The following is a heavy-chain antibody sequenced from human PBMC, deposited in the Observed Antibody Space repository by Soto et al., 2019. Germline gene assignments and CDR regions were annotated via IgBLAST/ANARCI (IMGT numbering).Heavy chain of an antibody. V-gene: IGHV4-31*03. CDR3: ARGGPRYYFDY. CDR1: IGSISTGGYY. Sequence: QVQLQESGPGLMKPSQTLSLTCSVSIGSISTGGYYWSWIRQHPGKGLEWIGYIYYSGSTYYNPSLKIRITISLDTSKRQFSLRLTSKTAADTAVYYCARGGPRYYFDYWGQGSLVTVSS. J-gene: IGHJ4*02. CDR2: IYYSGST.